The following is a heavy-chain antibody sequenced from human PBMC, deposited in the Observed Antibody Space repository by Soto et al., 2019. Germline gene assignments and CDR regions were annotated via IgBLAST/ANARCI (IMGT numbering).Heavy chain of an antibody. J-gene: IGHJ4*02. CDR3: ARDLHKGYSSGWYDY. Sequence: GGSLRLSCAASGFTFSSYGMHWVRQAPGKGLEWVAVISYDGSNKYYADSVKGRFTISRDNSKNTLYLQMNSLRAEDTAVYYCARDLHKGYSSGWYDYWGQGTLVTVSS. CDR2: ISYDGSNK. V-gene: IGHV3-30*03. CDR1: GFTFSSYG. D-gene: IGHD6-19*01.